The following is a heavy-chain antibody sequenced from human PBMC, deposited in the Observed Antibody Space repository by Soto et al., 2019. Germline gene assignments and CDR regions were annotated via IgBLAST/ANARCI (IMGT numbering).Heavy chain of an antibody. J-gene: IGHJ4*02. CDR3: ARDTGNFFDY. Sequence: LKVSCKASVYTFTSYGVSWVRQAPGQGLEWMGWISAYNGNTNYAQKLQGRVTMTTDTSTSTAYMELRSLRSDDTAVYYCARDTGNFFDYWGQGTLVTVSS. V-gene: IGHV1-18*01. CDR2: ISAYNGNT. CDR1: VYTFTSYG.